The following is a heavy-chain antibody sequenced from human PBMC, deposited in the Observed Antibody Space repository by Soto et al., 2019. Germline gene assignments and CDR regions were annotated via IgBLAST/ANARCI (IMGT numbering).Heavy chain of an antibody. CDR2: IYYSGST. J-gene: IGHJ6*02. V-gene: IGHV4-39*01. Sequence: PSETLSLTCTVSGGSISSSSYYWGWIRQPPGKGLEWNGSIYYSGSTYYNPSLKSRVTISVDTSKNQFSLKLSSVTAADTAVYYCARQLTMVRGVIYYYYGMDVWGQGTTVTSP. CDR1: GGSISSSSYY. D-gene: IGHD3-10*01. CDR3: ARQLTMVRGVIYYYYGMDV.